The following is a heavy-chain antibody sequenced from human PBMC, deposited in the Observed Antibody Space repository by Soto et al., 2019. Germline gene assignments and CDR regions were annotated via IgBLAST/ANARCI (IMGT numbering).Heavy chain of an antibody. V-gene: IGHV1-18*04. D-gene: IGHD2-2*01. CDR1: GYTFTTYG. J-gene: IGHJ4*02. CDR2: ISASNGNT. Sequence: ASVKVSCKASGYTFTTYGISWVRQAPGQGLEWMGWISASNGNTNYAQNLQGRVTMTRDTSTTTATMELGSLTPDDTAVYYCVRDSFGHAVFDYWSQGTLVTVSS. CDR3: VRDSFGHAVFDY.